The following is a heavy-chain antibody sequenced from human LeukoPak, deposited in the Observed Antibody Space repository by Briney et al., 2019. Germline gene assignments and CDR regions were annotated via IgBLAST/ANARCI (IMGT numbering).Heavy chain of an antibody. Sequence: GASVKVSCKASGYTFTSYGISWVRQAPGQGLEWMGWISAYNGNTNYAQKLQGRVTMTTDTSTSTAYMELRSLRSDDTAVYYCARDTPVTTVAAINWFDPWGQGTLVTVSS. V-gene: IGHV1-18*01. J-gene: IGHJ5*02. CDR3: ARDTPVTTVAAINWFDP. CDR2: ISAYNGNT. D-gene: IGHD4-23*01. CDR1: GYTFTSYG.